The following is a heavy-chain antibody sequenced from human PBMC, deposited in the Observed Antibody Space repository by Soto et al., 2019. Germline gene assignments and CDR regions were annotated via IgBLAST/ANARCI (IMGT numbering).Heavy chain of an antibody. D-gene: IGHD1-1*01. Sequence: QVQLQQWGAGLVKPSETLSLSCAVYGQSFSGHSWAWIRQPPGKGLEWIGEINESGSTYYNPSLKRRVPISTDMSKNQFSLKLSSVSAADTAAYFCARGSGIVALPGELEDVKSDYWGQGTLVNVSS. V-gene: IGHV4-34*01. J-gene: IGHJ4*02. CDR1: GQSFSGHS. CDR2: INESGST. CDR3: ARGSGIVALPGELEDVKSDY.